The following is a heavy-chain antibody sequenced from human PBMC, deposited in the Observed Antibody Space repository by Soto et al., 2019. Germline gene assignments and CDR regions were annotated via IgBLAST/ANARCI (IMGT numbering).Heavy chain of an antibody. CDR1: GFTFSSYN. V-gene: IGHV3-48*01. CDR3: ARDSPNYYYYMDV. Sequence: EVQLVESGGGLVQPGWSLRLSCAASGFTFSSYNMNWVRQVPGKGLEWISDISLSSSTIFYSDSVKGRFTISRDNAKNSLYVQMTSLRVEDTAVYYCARDSPNYYYYMDVWGKGTTVTVSS. J-gene: IGHJ6*03. CDR2: ISLSSSTI.